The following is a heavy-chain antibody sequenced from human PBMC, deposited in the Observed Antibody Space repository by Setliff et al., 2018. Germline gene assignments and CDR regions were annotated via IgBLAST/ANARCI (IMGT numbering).Heavy chain of an antibody. J-gene: IGHJ5*02. CDR2: IKQDGSEK. V-gene: IGHV3-7*01. CDR3: STRTVAARSLDT. Sequence: PGGSLRLSCATSGFTFSTHAMHWARQAPGKGLEWVSNIKQDGSEKHYVDSVKGRFTISRDNAKNSLYLQLNSLRAEDTAVYYCSTRTVAARSLDTWGQGTLVTVS. CDR1: GFTFSTHA. D-gene: IGHD6-13*01.